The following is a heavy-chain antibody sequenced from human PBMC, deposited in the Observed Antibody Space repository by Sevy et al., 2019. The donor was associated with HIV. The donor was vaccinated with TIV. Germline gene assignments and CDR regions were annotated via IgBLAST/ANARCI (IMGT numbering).Heavy chain of an antibody. J-gene: IGHJ6*02. V-gene: IGHV3-30-3*01. Sequence: GGSLRLSCAASGFTFSSYAMHWVRQAPGKGLEWVAVISYDGSNKYYADSVKGRFTISRDNSKNTLYLQMNGLRAEDTAGHYCARATPIFGGGGATNYYGMDVWGQGTTVTVSS. CDR1: GFTFSSYA. D-gene: IGHD3-10*01. CDR3: ARATPIFGGGGATNYYGMDV. CDR2: ISYDGSNK.